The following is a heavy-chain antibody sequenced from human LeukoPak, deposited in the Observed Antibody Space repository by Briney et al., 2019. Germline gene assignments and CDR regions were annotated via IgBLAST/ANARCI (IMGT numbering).Heavy chain of an antibody. Sequence: GGSLRLSCAASGFTFSSYDMHWVRQAPGKGLEWLAVISHDGSDKYYADSVKGRLTVSRGNSKNTLYLQMNSLRAEDTAVYFCAKDLYRPSGSDYWGQGTLVTVSS. CDR1: GFTFSSYD. D-gene: IGHD5-12*01. CDR2: ISHDGSDK. J-gene: IGHJ4*02. CDR3: AKDLYRPSGSDY. V-gene: IGHV3-30*18.